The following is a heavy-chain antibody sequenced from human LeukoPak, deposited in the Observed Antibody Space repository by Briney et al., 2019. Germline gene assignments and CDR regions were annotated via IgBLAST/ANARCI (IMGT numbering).Heavy chain of an antibody. CDR3: ARFQGLGISY. V-gene: IGHV3-66*01. D-gene: IGHD7-27*01. Sequence: PGGSLRLSCAASGFTFSSNYMSWVRQAPGKGLEWVSVIYSGGSTYYADSVKGRLTISRDNSKNALYLQMNSLRAEDTAVYYCARFQGLGISYWGQGTLVTVSS. CDR1: GFTFSSNY. J-gene: IGHJ4*02. CDR2: IYSGGST.